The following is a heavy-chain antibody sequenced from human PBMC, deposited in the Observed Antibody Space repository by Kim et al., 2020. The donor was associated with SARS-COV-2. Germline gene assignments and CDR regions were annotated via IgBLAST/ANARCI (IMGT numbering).Heavy chain of an antibody. V-gene: IGHV3-49*04. Sequence: GGSLRLSCTASGFTFGDYAITWVRQAPGKGLECVGFIRSKTDGGTTEYAASVKGRFTISRDDSNSIAYLQMNNLKSDDTAVYYCTRALTSSWYDSWGQGTLVTVSS. CDR1: GFTFGDYA. CDR2: IRSKTDGGTT. J-gene: IGHJ5*01. CDR3: TRALTSSWYDS. D-gene: IGHD2-2*01.